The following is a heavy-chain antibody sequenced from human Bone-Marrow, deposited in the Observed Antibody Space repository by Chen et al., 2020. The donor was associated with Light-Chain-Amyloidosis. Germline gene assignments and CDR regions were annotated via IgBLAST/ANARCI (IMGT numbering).Heavy chain of an antibody. CDR2: IYPDDSDA. D-gene: IGHD5-12*01. CDR3: ARRRDGYNFDY. Sequence: EVQLEQSGPEVKKPGESLKISCKGSGYTFPNYWIGWVRQMPGKGLEWMGVIYPDDSDARYGPSFEGQVTISADKSLTTAYLQWRSLKASDTAMYYCARRRDGYNFDYWGQGTLVTVSS. V-gene: IGHV5-51*01. J-gene: IGHJ4*02. CDR1: GYTFPNYW.